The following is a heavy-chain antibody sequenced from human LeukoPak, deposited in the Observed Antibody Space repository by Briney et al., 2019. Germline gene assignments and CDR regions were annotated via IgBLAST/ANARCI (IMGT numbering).Heavy chain of an antibody. J-gene: IGHJ4*02. V-gene: IGHV4-59*01. CDR3: ARDLGYSGYDGEKYYFDY. Sequence: PSETLSLTCTVSGESISGFYWTWIRQPPGKGLEWIGYIYYSGSTNYNPSLKSRVTISVDTSKNQFSLKLSSVTAADTAVYYCARDLGYSGYDGEKYYFDYWGQGTLVTVSS. CDR1: GESISGFY. CDR2: IYYSGST. D-gene: IGHD5-12*01.